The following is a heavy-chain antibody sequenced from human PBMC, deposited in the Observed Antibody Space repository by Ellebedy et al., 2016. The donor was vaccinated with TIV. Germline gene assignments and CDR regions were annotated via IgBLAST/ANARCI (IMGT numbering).Heavy chain of an antibody. D-gene: IGHD5-18*01. CDR3: ASHVDTSMSY. CDR2: IKEDGSEK. Sequence: GESLKISXAASGFSFSSYWMSWVRQAPGKGLEWVANIKEDGSEKHYVGSVEGRFTISRDNVKHSLYLQMNSLRAEDTALYYCASHVDTSMSYWGQGTLVTVSS. J-gene: IGHJ4*02. V-gene: IGHV3-7*01. CDR1: GFSFSSYW.